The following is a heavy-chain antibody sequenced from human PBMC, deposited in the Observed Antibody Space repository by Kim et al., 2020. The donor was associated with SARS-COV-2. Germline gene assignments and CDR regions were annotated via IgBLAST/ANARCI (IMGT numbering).Heavy chain of an antibody. Sequence: DSGKGRFTISRDNAENSLYLQMNSLRGDDTAVYYGVRNFLDYGWDLDDYWGQGTLVTVSS. CDR3: VRNFLDYGWDLDDY. J-gene: IGHJ4*02. V-gene: IGHV3-7*03. D-gene: IGHD3-3*01.